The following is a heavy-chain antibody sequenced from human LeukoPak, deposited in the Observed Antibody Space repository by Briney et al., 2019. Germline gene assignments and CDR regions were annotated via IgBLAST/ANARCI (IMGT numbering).Heavy chain of an antibody. D-gene: IGHD3-9*01. V-gene: IGHV4-59*01. CDR2: IYNIGST. CDR1: GGSISRYY. Sequence: SETLSLTCTVSGGSISRYYWSWVRQPPGKGLEWIGYIYNIGSTNYNPSLKSRVTISVDTSKNQFSLKLSSVTAADTAVYYCARVNDILTGYHHGWFDPWGQGTLVTVSS. J-gene: IGHJ5*02. CDR3: ARVNDILTGYHHGWFDP.